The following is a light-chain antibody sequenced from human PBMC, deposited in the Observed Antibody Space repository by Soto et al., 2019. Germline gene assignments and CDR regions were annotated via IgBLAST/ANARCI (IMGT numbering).Light chain of an antibody. CDR3: CSYAGSRTLAV. CDR2: EGS. J-gene: IGLJ2*01. CDR1: NSDVGSYNL. Sequence: QSALTQPASVSGSPGQSITISCTGTNSDVGSYNLVSWYQQHPGKAPKLMIYEGSKRPSGVSNRFSGSKSGNTASLTVSGVQAEDEADYYCCSYAGSRTLAVFGGGTQLTVL. V-gene: IGLV2-23*01.